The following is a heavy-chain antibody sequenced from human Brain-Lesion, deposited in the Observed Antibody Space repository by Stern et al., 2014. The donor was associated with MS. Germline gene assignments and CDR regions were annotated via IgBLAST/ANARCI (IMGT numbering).Heavy chain of an antibody. CDR3: ARAVRELGT. J-gene: IGHJ5*02. CDR2: IKNDGSEK. V-gene: IGHV3-7*01. D-gene: IGHD1-7*01. Sequence: EMQLVESGGGLVQPGESRRLSCAVAGFTFSNYWRTGVRQAPGKGLEGVTSIKNDGSEKSYVASVKGRFTISRDNAKNSLYLQMNSLRAEDTAVYYCARAVRELGTWGQGTLVTVSS. CDR1: GFTFSNYW.